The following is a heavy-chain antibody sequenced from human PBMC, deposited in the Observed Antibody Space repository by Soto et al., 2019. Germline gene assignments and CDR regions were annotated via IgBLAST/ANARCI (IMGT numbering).Heavy chain of an antibody. CDR3: AHRHFNKVAYFDC. Sequence: QITLKASGPTLVKPTQTLTLACTVSGFSLSTNGVGVGWIRQPPGKALEWLAIVYWNDDKRYSPSLESRLTIARDTSNNQVVLTMTNMDPVDTATYYCAHRHFNKVAYFDCWGQGTLVTVSS. CDR2: VYWNDDK. J-gene: IGHJ4*02. V-gene: IGHV2-5*01. CDR1: GFSLSTNGVG.